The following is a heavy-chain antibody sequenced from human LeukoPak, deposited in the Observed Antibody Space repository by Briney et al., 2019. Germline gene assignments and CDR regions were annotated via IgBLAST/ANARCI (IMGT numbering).Heavy chain of an antibody. D-gene: IGHD6-6*01. V-gene: IGHV1-8*02. CDR1: GGTFSSYA. CDR3: ARVLKRTSSSIGY. CDR2: MNPNSGNT. Sequence: ASVKVSCKASGGTFSSYAISWVRQAPGQGLEWMGWMNPNSGNTGYAQKFQGRVTMTRNTSISTAYMELSSLRSEDTAVYYCARVLKRTSSSIGYWGQGTLVTVSS. J-gene: IGHJ4*02.